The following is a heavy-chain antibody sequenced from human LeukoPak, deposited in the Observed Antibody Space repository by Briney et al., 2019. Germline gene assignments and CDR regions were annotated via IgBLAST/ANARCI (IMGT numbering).Heavy chain of an antibody. CDR3: ARDHLYEALGD. V-gene: IGHV3-30-3*01. CDR1: GFTFSSYA. CDR2: ISYDGSNK. J-gene: IGHJ4*02. Sequence: PGGSLRLSCAASGFTFSSYAMHWVSQAPGKGLEWVAVISYDGSNKYYADSVKGRFTISRDNSKNTLYLQMNSLRAEDTAVYYCARDHLYEALGDWGQGALVTVSS. D-gene: IGHD3-16*01.